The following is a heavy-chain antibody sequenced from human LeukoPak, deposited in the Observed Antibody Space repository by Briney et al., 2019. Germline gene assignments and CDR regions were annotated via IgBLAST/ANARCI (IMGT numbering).Heavy chain of an antibody. CDR1: GFTFDDYG. D-gene: IGHD4-17*01. J-gene: IGHJ3*02. Sequence: GGSLRLSCAASGFTFDDYGMSWVRQAPGKGLEWVSGINWNGGSTGYADSVKGRFTTSRDNAKNSLYLQMNSLRAEDTALYYCARDRHDYGDRDAFDIWGQGTMVTVSS. CDR3: ARDRHDYGDRDAFDI. V-gene: IGHV3-20*04. CDR2: INWNGGST.